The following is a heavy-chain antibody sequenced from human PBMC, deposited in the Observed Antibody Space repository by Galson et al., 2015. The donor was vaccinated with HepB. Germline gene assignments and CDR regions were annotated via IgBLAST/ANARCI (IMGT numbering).Heavy chain of an antibody. Sequence: SLRLSCAASGLTFSSYGMHWVRQAPGKGLEWVAFIRYDGSNKYYADSVKGRFTISRGNSKNTLYLQMNSLRAEDTAVYYCAKGPNGSGSSQFDYWGQGTLVTVSS. CDR2: IRYDGSNK. CDR1: GLTFSSYG. J-gene: IGHJ4*02. V-gene: IGHV3-30*02. CDR3: AKGPNGSGSSQFDY. D-gene: IGHD3-10*01.